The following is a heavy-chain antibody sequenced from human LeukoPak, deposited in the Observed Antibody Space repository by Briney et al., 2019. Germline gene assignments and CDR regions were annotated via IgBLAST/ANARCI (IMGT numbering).Heavy chain of an antibody. CDR1: GFTFSSYG. CDR2: IWYDGSNI. J-gene: IGHJ2*01. D-gene: IGHD1-26*01. Sequence: PGGSLRLSWAASGFTFSSYGMHWVRQAPGKGLEWVAVIWYDGSNIYYADSVKGRFTISRDNSKNTLYLQMNSLRAEDTAVSYCVTTWGAHYWYFDLWGRGALVTVSS. V-gene: IGHV3-30*02. CDR3: VTTWGAHYWYFDL.